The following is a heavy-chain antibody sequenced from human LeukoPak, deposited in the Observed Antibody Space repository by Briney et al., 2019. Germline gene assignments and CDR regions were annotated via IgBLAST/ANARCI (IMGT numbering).Heavy chain of an antibody. V-gene: IGHV4-39*07. Sequence: SETLSLTCTVSGVSISSSNSYWGWIRQPPGKGLEWIESIYYSGNTYYNASLKSRVTISVDTSKNQFSLKLSSVTAADTAVYYCARGALERYYYDSSGYYTYYFDYWGQGTLVTVSS. CDR1: GVSISSSNSY. CDR3: ARGALERYYYDSSGYYTYYFDY. D-gene: IGHD3-22*01. CDR2: IYYSGNT. J-gene: IGHJ4*02.